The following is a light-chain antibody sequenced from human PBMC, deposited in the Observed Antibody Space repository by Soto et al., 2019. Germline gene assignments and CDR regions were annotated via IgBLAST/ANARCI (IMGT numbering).Light chain of an antibody. CDR2: SNT. CDR3: AAWDDSLNGHV. J-gene: IGLJ2*01. V-gene: IGLV1-44*01. CDR1: SSNIGSRT. Sequence: QSVLTQTPSASGTPGQRITISCSGGSSNIGSRTVNWYQQFPGTAPKVLIYSNTQRPSGVPDRFSASKSGTTASLAISGLQSEDEADYYCAAWDDSLNGHVFGGGTQLTVL.